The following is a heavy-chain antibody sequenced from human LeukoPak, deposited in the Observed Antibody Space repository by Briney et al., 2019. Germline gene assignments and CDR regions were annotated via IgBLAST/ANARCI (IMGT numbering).Heavy chain of an antibody. V-gene: IGHV4-4*07. CDR3: ARQGYTASYYFLDF. D-gene: IGHD1-26*01. Sequence: SDTLSLTRALSGDFIRRHWWGSVRQPAGKGLEWIGRIYATGSANFHPSLKSRLTMSMDTSTKQLVLKLTLILTSVTPATPAVYFCARQGYTASYYFLDFWSQGTLVTVS. CDR2: IYATGSA. J-gene: IGHJ4*02. CDR1: GDFIRRHW.